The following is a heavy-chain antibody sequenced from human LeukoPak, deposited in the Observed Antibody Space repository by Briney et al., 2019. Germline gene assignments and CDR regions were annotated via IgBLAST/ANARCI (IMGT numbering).Heavy chain of an antibody. J-gene: IGHJ4*02. CDR2: INPNSGNR. CDR1: GYTFTTHD. V-gene: IGHV1-8*01. Sequence: GASVKVSCKASGYTFTTHDINWVRQATGQGLEWMGWINPNSGNRGYAQKFQGRVTMTRNTSTSTAYMELSSLRSEDTAVYYCARGSGRGSFDYWGQGTLVTVSS. D-gene: IGHD6-25*01. CDR3: ARGSGRGSFDY.